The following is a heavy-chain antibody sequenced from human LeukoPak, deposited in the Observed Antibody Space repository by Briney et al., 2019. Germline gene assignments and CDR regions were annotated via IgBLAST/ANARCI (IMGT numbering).Heavy chain of an antibody. V-gene: IGHV3-53*01. Sequence: GGSLRLSCAASGFTVSSNYMSWVRQAPGKGLEWVSVIYSGGSTYYADSVKGRFTISRDNSKNTLYLQMNSLRAEDTAVYYCARLLNRDIVVVPAAIGAFDIWGQGTMVTVSS. J-gene: IGHJ3*02. CDR3: ARLLNRDIVVVPAAIGAFDI. CDR2: IYSGGST. CDR1: GFTVSSNY. D-gene: IGHD2-2*01.